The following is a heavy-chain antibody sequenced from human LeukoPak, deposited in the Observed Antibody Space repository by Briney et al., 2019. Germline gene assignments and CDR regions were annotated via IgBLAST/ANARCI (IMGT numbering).Heavy chain of an antibody. Sequence: SETLSLTCTVSGGSISSYYWSWIRQPPGKGLEWIGYIYYSGSTNYNPSLKSRVTISVDTSKNQFSLKLSSVTAADTAVYYCARHPSIPADLDYFGQGSLVTVSS. J-gene: IGHJ4*02. D-gene: IGHD6-25*01. CDR2: IYYSGST. CDR3: ARHPSIPADLDY. V-gene: IGHV4-59*08. CDR1: GGSISSYY.